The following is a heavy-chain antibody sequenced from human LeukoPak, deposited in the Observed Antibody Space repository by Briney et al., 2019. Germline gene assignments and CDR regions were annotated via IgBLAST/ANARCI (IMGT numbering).Heavy chain of an antibody. J-gene: IGHJ6*02. CDR2: TSVYSGNT. CDR3: ARVKEAAAGREVYYYYGMDV. Sequence: ASVKVSCKASGGTFSSYAISWVRQAPGQGLEWMGCTSVYSGNTNYAQKLQGRITMTTDTSTSTAYMELRSLRSDDTAVYYCARVKEAAAGREVYYYYGMDVWGQGTTVTVSS. V-gene: IGHV1-18*01. CDR1: GGTFSSYA. D-gene: IGHD6-13*01.